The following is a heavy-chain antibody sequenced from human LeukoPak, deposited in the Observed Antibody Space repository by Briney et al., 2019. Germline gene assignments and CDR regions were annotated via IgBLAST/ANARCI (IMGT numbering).Heavy chain of an antibody. V-gene: IGHV3-15*01. J-gene: IGHJ4*02. D-gene: IGHD3-22*01. CDR2: IKSKTDGGTT. Sequence: PGGSLRLSCAASGFTFSNAWMSWVRQAPGKGLEWVGRIKSKTDGGTTDYAAPVKGRFTISRDDSKNTLYLQMNSLKTEDTAVYYCILSPMDSSGYLVWGQGTLVTVSS. CDR3: ILSPMDSSGYLV. CDR1: GFTFSNAW.